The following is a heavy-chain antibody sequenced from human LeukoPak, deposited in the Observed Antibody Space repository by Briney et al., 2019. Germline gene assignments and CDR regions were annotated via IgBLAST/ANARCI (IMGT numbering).Heavy chain of an antibody. Sequence: GRSLRLSCGASGFTFDDYAMHWVRQAPGKGLEGVSGISWNSGSIGYADSVKGRFPISRDNAKNSLYLQMNSLRAEDTALYYCAKAPGGYDSSGKNWFDPWGQGTLVTVSS. D-gene: IGHD3-22*01. J-gene: IGHJ5*02. CDR2: ISWNSGSI. V-gene: IGHV3-9*01. CDR3: AKAPGGYDSSGKNWFDP. CDR1: GFTFDDYA.